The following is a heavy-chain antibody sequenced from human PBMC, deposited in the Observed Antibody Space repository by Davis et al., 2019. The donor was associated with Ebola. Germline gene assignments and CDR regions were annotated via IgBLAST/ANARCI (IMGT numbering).Heavy chain of an antibody. V-gene: IGHV3-30-3*01. J-gene: IGHJ4*02. CDR1: GFTFSSYA. D-gene: IGHD5-24*01. Sequence: GESLKISCAASGFTFSSYAMHWVRQAPGKGLEWVAVISYDGSNKYYADSVKGRFTISRDNAKNSLYLQMNSLRGEDTAVYYCAREEMATISSWPDYWGQGTLVTVSS. CDR2: ISYDGSNK. CDR3: AREEMATISSWPDY.